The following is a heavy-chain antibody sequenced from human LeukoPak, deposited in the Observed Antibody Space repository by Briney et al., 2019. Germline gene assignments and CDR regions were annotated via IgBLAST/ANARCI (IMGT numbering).Heavy chain of an antibody. CDR2: IYHSGST. V-gene: IGHV4-4*02. CDR1: GGSISSSNW. J-gene: IGHJ6*02. Sequence: PSETLSLTCTVSGGSISSSNWWSWVRQPPGKGLEWIGEIYHSGSTNYNPSLKSRVTISVDKSKNQFSLKLSSVTAADTAVYYCARDHCSSTSCYYGMDVWGQGTTVTVSS. CDR3: ARDHCSSTSCYYGMDV. D-gene: IGHD2-2*01.